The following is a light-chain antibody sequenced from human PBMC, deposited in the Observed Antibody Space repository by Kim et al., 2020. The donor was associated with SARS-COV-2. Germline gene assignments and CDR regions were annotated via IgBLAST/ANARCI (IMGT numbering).Light chain of an antibody. V-gene: IGLV10-54*01. CDR2: RDN. CDR1: SNDVGDQG. Sequence: QTARLTCTGNSNDVGDQGAAWLKQQQVHPPKRLSYRDNNRPSGISERLSASRSGNTASLTISGLQPEDEADYYCSAWDSSLSVWVFGGGTQLTVL. J-gene: IGLJ3*02. CDR3: SAWDSSLSVWV.